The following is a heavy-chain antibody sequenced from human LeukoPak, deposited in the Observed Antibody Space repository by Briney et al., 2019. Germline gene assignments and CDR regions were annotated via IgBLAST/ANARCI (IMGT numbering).Heavy chain of an antibody. CDR1: GFTFSPYP. CDR3: ARPLREYSYGSYCFDY. J-gene: IGHJ4*02. V-gene: IGHV3-48*04. CDR2: ISGPSDTI. Sequence: GGSLRLSCAASGFTFSPYPMNWVRQAPGKGLEWVSYISGPSDTIHYADSVKGRFTISRDNAKNSLYLQMDSLGAEDTAVYYCARPLREYSYGSYCFDYWGQGTLVTVSS. D-gene: IGHD5-18*01.